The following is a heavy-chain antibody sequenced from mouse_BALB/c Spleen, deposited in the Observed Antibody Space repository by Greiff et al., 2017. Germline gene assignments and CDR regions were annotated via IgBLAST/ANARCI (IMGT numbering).Heavy chain of an antibody. CDR3: ARGRYGSSYYAMDY. Sequence: QVHVKQPGAELVMPGASVKMSCKASGYTFTDYWMHWVKQRPGQGLEWIGAIDTSDSYTSYNQKFKGKATLTVDESSSTAYMQLSSLTSEDSAVYYCARGRYGSSYYAMDYWGQGTSVTVSS. J-gene: IGHJ4*01. V-gene: IGHV1-69*01. D-gene: IGHD1-1*01. CDR2: IDTSDSYT. CDR1: GYTFTDYW.